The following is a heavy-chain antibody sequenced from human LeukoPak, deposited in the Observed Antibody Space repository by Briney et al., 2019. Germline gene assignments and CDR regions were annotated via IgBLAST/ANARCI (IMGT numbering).Heavy chain of an antibody. V-gene: IGHV4-61*05. Sequence: PSETLSLTCTVSGGSISSSSYYWGWIRQPPGKGLEWIGYIHYSGSTNYNPSLKSRVTISVDTSKNQFSLKLSSVTAADTAVYYCARRGASSAYQVFFDYWGQGTLVTVSS. CDR1: GGSISSSSYY. J-gene: IGHJ4*02. CDR3: ARRGASSAYQVFFDY. D-gene: IGHD3-22*01. CDR2: IHYSGST.